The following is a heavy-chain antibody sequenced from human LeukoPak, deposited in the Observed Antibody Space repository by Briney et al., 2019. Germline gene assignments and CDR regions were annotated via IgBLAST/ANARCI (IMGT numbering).Heavy chain of an antibody. Sequence: GRSLRLSCAASGFTFSNYGVHWVRQAPGKGLEWVAVIWFDGSYTYYADSVKGRFTISRDNSKNTLYLQMNSLRAEDTAVYYCARGLYYGSGSPIDYWGQGTLVTVSS. CDR3: ARGLYYGSGSPIDY. CDR2: IWFDGSYT. D-gene: IGHD3-10*01. V-gene: IGHV3-33*01. J-gene: IGHJ4*02. CDR1: GFTFSNYG.